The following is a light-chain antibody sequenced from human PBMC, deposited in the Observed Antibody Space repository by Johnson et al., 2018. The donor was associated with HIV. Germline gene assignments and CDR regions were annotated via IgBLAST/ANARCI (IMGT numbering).Light chain of an antibody. CDR2: ENN. V-gene: IGLV1-51*02. CDR3: ETWDSSLSGV. J-gene: IGLJ1*01. Sequence: QSVLTQPPSVSAAPGQKVTISCSGSSSNIGNNYVSWYQQLPGTAPKLLIYENNKRPSGIPDRFYGSKSGTSATLGITGLQTGDEADYYCETWDSSLSGVFGTGTKVTVL. CDR1: SSNIGNNY.